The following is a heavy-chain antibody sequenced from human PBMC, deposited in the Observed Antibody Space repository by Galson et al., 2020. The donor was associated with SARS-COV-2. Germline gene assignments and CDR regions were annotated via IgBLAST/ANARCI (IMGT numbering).Heavy chain of an antibody. Sequence: SETLSLTCAVSGASISSGGYSWSWIRQPPGKGLEWIGYISHSGSTYYNPSLQSRLTISGDRSKNQFSLKLSSVTAADTAVYYCARLHYGEYAPEAFDIWGPGTRVTVAS. V-gene: IGHV4-30-2*01. J-gene: IGHJ3*02. D-gene: IGHD4-17*01. CDR1: GASISSGGYS. CDR2: ISHSGST. CDR3: ARLHYGEYAPEAFDI.